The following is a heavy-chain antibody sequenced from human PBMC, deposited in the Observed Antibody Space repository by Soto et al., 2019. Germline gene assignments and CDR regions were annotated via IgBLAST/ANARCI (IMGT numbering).Heavy chain of an antibody. CDR1: GFTFSSHG. J-gene: IGHJ4*02. Sequence: QVQLVESGGGVVQPGRSLRLSCVASGFTFSSHGMHWVRQAPGKGLEWVALISYDGNKRYYADSVKGRFTISRDNSMNTLYLQMNSLRAEDTAVYYCAKYRDGYNYEYYFDYWGRGTLVTVSS. D-gene: IGHD5-12*01. V-gene: IGHV3-30*18. CDR2: ISYDGNKR. CDR3: AKYRDGYNYEYYFDY.